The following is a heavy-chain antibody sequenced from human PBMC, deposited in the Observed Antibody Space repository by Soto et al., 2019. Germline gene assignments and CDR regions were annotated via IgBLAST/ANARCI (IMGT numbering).Heavy chain of an antibody. V-gene: IGHV3-23*01. CDR2: ISGSGGST. D-gene: IGHD5-12*01. J-gene: IGHJ4*02. CDR1: GFTFSSYA. CDR3: ARDHPYRGGLFDY. Sequence: EVQLLESGGGLVQPGGSLRLSCAASGFTFSSYAMSRVRQAPGKGLEWVSAISGSGGSTYYADSVKGRFTISRDNSKNTLYLQMNSLRAEDTAVYYCARDHPYRGGLFDYWGQGTLVTVSS.